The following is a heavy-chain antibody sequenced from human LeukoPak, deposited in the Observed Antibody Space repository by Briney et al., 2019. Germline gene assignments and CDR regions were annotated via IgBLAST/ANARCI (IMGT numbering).Heavy chain of an antibody. D-gene: IGHD3-10*01. CDR3: ASNKAGGSGSYSAYLY. J-gene: IGHJ4*02. V-gene: IGHV1-2*02. CDR1: GYTFTGYY. Sequence: ASVKVSCKPSGYTFTGYYMHWVRQAPGQGLEWMGWINPNSGGTNYAQKLQGRVTMTRDTSIGTAYMELSRLRSDDTAVYYCASNKAGGSGSYSAYLYWGQGTLVTVSS. CDR2: INPNSGGT.